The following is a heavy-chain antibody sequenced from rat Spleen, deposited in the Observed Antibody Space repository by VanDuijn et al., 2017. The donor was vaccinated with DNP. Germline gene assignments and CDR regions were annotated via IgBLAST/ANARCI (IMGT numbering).Heavy chain of an antibody. J-gene: IGHJ1*01. CDR1: GFTFSNYY. D-gene: IGHD1-9*01. V-gene: IGHV5-25*01. Sequence: EVQLVESGGGLVQPGRSLKLSCAASGFTFSNYYMAWVRQAPQKGLEWVATISTSGSRTYYPDSVKGRFTISRDNAKSSLYLQMNSLKSEDTATYYCARKTTGITYYWYFDFWGPGTMVTVSS. CDR2: ISTSGSRT. CDR3: ARKTTGITYYWYFDF.